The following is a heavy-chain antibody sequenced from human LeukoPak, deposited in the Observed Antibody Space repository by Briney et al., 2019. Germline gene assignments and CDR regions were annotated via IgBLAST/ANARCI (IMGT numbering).Heavy chain of an antibody. J-gene: IGHJ4*02. CDR1: GFTLSTCG. Sequence: PGGSLRLSCAASGFTLSTCGMHWVRQAPGKGLEWVAMISHDGNSKQYADFAKGRFTISRDNSKNTLYLEMNSLRTEDTAVYHCAKVVAGNIDYYFDYWGQGILVAVSS. D-gene: IGHD2/OR15-2a*01. CDR2: ISHDGNSK. CDR3: AKVVAGNIDYYFDY. V-gene: IGHV3-30*18.